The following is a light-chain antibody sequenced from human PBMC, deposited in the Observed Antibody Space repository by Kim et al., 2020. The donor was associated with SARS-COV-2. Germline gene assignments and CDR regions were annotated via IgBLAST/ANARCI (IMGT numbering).Light chain of an antibody. CDR3: QAWDGSTSWV. Sequence: SYELTQPPSVSVSPGQTASITCSGNNLGDRYVSWYQQRPGQSPVVVIYQDAKRPSGIPERFSGSNSGNTATLTISGTQAMDEADYYCQAWDGSTSWVFDG. J-gene: IGLJ3*02. CDR2: QDA. V-gene: IGLV3-1*01. CDR1: NLGDRY.